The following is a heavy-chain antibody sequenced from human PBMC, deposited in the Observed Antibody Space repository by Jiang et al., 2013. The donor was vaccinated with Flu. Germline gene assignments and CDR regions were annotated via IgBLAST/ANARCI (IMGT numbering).Heavy chain of an antibody. Sequence: KPTQTLTLTCTFSGFSLSSTAVGVGWIRQPPGKALEWLALIYWDDDKRYSPSLKSRLTITKDTSKNQVVLTMTNMDPVDTATYYCAYTSGIPLERDYYFYGMDVWGQGTTVTV. D-gene: IGHD1-1*01. V-gene: IGHV2-5*02. CDR1: GFSLSSTAVG. CDR3: AYTSGIPLERDYYFYGMDV. CDR2: IYWDDDK. J-gene: IGHJ6*02.